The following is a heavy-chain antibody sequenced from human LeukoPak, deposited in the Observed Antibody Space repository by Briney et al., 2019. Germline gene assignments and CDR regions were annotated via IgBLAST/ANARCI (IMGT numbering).Heavy chain of an antibody. D-gene: IGHD3-22*01. CDR3: ARGASYYDSSGYYPLIYYFDY. J-gene: IGHJ4*02. CDR1: GFTFSSYW. V-gene: IGHV3-7*01. CDR2: IKQDGSEK. Sequence: PGGSLRLSCAASGFTFSSYWMSWVRQAPGKGLEWVANIKQDGSEKYYVDSVKGRFTISRDNAKNSLYLQMNSLRAEDTAVYYCARGASYYDSSGYYPLIYYFDYWGQGTLVTVSS.